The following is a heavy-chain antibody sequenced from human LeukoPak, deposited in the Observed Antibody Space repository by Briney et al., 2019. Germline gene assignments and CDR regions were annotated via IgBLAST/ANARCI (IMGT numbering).Heavy chain of an antibody. CDR3: ARDSSGWYHWFDP. CDR1: GFTFSSYE. V-gene: IGHV3-48*03. CDR2: ISTSGTTI. J-gene: IGHJ5*02. Sequence: GGSLRLSCAASGFTFSSYEMNWVRQAPGKGLEWLSYISTSGTTIYYADSVKGRFTISRDNAKNSLYLQMNSLRAEDTAVYYCARDSSGWYHWFDPWGQGTLVTVSS. D-gene: IGHD6-19*01.